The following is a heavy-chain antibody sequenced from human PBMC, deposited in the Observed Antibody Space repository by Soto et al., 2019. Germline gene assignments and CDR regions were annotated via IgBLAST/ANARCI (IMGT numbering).Heavy chain of an antibody. D-gene: IGHD3-16*02. J-gene: IGHJ6*02. V-gene: IGHV4-39*01. CDR3: ARTGSYRYTYYYYGMDV. CDR1: CGSISSSSYY. Sequence: SETLSLTCTVSCGSISSSSYYWGWIRQPPGKGLEWIGSIYYSGSTYYNPSLKSRVTISVDTSKNQFSLKLSSVTAADTAVYYCARTGSYRYTYYYYGMDVWGQGTTVT. CDR2: IYYSGST.